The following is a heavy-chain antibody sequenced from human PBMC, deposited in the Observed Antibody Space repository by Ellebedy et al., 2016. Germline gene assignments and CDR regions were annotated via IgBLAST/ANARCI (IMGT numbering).Heavy chain of an antibody. V-gene: IGHV4-30-2*01. J-gene: IGHJ6*02. Sequence: SETLSLTCAVSGGSISSGGYSWSWIRQPPGKGLEWIGYIYHSGSTYYNPSLKSRVTISVDRSKNQFSLKLSSVTAADTAVHYCARRNCGGDCYGMDVWGQGTTVTVSS. CDR3: ARRNCGGDCYGMDV. CDR2: IYHSGST. CDR1: GGSISSGGYS. D-gene: IGHD2-21*01.